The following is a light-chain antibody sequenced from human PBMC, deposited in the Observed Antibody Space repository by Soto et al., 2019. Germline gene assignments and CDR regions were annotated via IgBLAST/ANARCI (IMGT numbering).Light chain of an antibody. CDR2: DVN. J-gene: IGLJ1*01. Sequence: QSALTQPASVSGSPGQSITISCTGTSSDVAAYNYDSWFQHHAGKAPKLMLYDVNNRPSGVSNRFSGSKSGNTASLTISGLQVEDEADYYCSSYTTSNTPLYVFGTGTKLTVL. V-gene: IGLV2-14*03. CDR1: SSDVAAYNY. CDR3: SSYTTSNTPLYV.